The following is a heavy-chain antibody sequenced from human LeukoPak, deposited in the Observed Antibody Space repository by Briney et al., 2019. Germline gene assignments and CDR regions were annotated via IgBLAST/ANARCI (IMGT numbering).Heavy chain of an antibody. CDR3: ANSGYDSDYYYYYGMDV. V-gene: IGHV1-69*13. CDR2: IIPIFGTA. D-gene: IGHD5-12*01. J-gene: IGHJ6*02. Sequence: SVKVSCKASGGTFSSYAISWVRQAPGQGLEWMGGIIPIFGTANYAQKFQGRVTITADESTSTAYMELSSLRSEDTAVYYCANSGYDSDYYYYYGMDVWGRGTTVTVSS. CDR1: GGTFSSYA.